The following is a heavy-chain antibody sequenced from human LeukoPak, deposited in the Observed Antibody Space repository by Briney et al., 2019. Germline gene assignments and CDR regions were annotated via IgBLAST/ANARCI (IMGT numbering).Heavy chain of an antibody. J-gene: IGHJ4*02. V-gene: IGHV3-7*01. D-gene: IGHD3-10*01. CDR2: IKQDGSEK. Sequence: GGSLRLSCAASGFTFSSYWMSWVRQAPGKGLEWVANIKQDGSEKYYVDSVKGRFTISRDNAKNSLYLQMNSLRAEDTAVYYCARGPTVLLWFGETSFDYWGQGTLVTVSS. CDR3: ARGPTVLLWFGETSFDY. CDR1: GFTFSSYW.